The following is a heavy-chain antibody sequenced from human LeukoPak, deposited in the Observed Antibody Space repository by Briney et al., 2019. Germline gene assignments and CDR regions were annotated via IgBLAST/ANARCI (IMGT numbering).Heavy chain of an antibody. CDR3: ARHYPSLYSGYEDY. CDR1: GGSFSGYS. V-gene: IGHV4-34*01. D-gene: IGHD5-12*01. J-gene: IGHJ4*02. Sequence: SETLSLTCAVYGGSFSGYSWSWIRQPPGKGLEWIGEINHRGSTNYTPSLKSRVTISVDTSKNQSSLKLNSVTAADTAVYYCARHYPSLYSGYEDYWGQGTLVTVSS. CDR2: INHRGST.